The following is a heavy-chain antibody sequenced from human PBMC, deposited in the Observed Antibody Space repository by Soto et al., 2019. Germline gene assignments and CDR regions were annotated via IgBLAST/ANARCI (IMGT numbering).Heavy chain of an antibody. CDR3: ARDHVDLAMVGGH. V-gene: IGHV1-18*01. CDR2: ISAYNGNT. D-gene: IGHD3-10*01. J-gene: IGHJ4*02. CDR1: GYTFNSYG. Sequence: QVQLVQSGAEVKKPGASVKVSCKASGYTFNSYGISWVRQAPGQGLEWMGWISAYNGNTNYAQKLQGRVTLTTDTATRTADVELRSLRSDGAAVYYCARDHVDLAMVGGHWGQGTLVTVSS.